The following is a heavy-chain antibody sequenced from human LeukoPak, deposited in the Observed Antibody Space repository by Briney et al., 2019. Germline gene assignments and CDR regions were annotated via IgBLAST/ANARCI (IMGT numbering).Heavy chain of an antibody. J-gene: IGHJ4*02. Sequence: PGGSLRLSCAASGFTFSSYGMHWVRQAPGKGLEWVSGISWNSGSIGYADSVKGRFTISRDNAKNSLYLQMNSLRAEDTALYYCAKGSGDWDYWGQGTLVTVSS. D-gene: IGHD2-21*02. CDR3: AKGSGDWDY. CDR2: ISWNSGSI. V-gene: IGHV3-9*01. CDR1: GFTFSSYG.